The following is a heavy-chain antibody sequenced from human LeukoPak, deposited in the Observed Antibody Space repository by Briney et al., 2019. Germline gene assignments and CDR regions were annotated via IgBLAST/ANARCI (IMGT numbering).Heavy chain of an antibody. CDR2: IYGSGST. D-gene: IGHD3-22*01. Sequence: SETLSLTCSVSGGSITNDYWSWIRQPAGRGLEWIGRIYGSGSTSYNASLKGRVTLSIDTSKHQISLRLTSVTAADTAVYYCAREGYDTSGYYAFANWGQGTLVGVSS. CDR1: GGSITNDY. CDR3: AREGYDTSGYYAFAN. J-gene: IGHJ4*02. V-gene: IGHV4-4*07.